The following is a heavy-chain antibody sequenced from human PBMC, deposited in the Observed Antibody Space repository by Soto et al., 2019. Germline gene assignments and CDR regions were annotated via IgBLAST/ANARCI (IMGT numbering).Heavy chain of an antibody. CDR1: GFTFSTYS. CDR2: ISSSSSTI. CDR3: ARVGKQYSSGWYFDY. V-gene: IGHV3-48*01. J-gene: IGHJ4*02. Sequence: GGSLRLSCAASGFTFSTYSMNWVRQAPGKGLEWLSYISSSSSTIYYADSVKGRFTISRDNAKNSLYLQMNSLRAEDTALYYCARVGKQYSSGWYFDYWGQGTLVTVSS. D-gene: IGHD6-19*01.